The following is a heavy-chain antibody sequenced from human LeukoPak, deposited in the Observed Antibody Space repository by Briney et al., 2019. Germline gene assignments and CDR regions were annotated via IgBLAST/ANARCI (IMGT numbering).Heavy chain of an antibody. CDR1: GFTFNSFG. CDR3: ATDHGFHYGAYFDY. J-gene: IGHJ4*02. CDR2: ISYDGSNK. V-gene: IGHV3-30*03. Sequence: PGRSVRLSCAASGFTFNSFGMHWVGQAPGKGLEWVAVISYDGSNKYSADSVKGRFTISRDNSRNTLYLQMNRLRPEDTAVYYCATDHGFHYGAYFDYWGQGTLVTVSS. D-gene: IGHD4-17*01.